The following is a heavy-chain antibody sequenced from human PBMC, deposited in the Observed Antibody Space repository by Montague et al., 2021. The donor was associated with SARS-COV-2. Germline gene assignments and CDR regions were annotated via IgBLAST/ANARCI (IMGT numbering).Heavy chain of an antibody. J-gene: IGHJ6*02. V-gene: IGHV4-39*07. Sequence: SETLSLTCTVSGGSISSSSYYWGWIRQPPGKGLEWIGSIYYSGSTYYNPSLKSRVTISVDTSKNQFSRKLSSVTAADTAVYYCARDYGDYGSGYYYGMDVWGQGTTVTVSS. CDR1: GGSISSSSYY. D-gene: IGHD4-17*01. CDR2: IYYSGST. CDR3: ARDYGDYGSGYYYGMDV.